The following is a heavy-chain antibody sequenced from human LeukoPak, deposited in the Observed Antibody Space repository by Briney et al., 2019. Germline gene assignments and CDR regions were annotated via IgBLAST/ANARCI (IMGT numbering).Heavy chain of an antibody. V-gene: IGHV3-21*01. CDR2: ITSSSSYI. CDR3: ARDGARTYYFEN. J-gene: IGHJ4*02. Sequence: GGSLRLSCAASGFTFSSYSMNWVRQAPGKGLEWVSSITSSSSYIYYADSVKGRFTISRHNANNSLYLHMDNLRAEDTAVYYCARDGARTYYFENCGEGTQVTVSS. D-gene: IGHD1/OR15-1a*01. CDR1: GFTFSSYS.